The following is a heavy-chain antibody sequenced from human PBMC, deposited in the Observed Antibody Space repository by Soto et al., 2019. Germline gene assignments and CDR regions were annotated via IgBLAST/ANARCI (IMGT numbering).Heavy chain of an antibody. Sequence: PSETLALTCAVSGYYMSGGDYWSFVRQPPGKGLECIGNIYHSGRADYNPSLKSRVTMSVDTSKNQFSLSLRSATAADTAIYYCVRSGGTYPDHWGQGALVTVSS. CDR3: VRSGGTYPDH. CDR2: IYHSGRA. V-gene: IGHV4-38-2*01. D-gene: IGHD2-15*01. CDR1: GYYMSGGDY. J-gene: IGHJ4*02.